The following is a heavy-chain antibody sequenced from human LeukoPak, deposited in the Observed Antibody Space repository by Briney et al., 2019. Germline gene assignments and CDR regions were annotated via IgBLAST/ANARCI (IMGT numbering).Heavy chain of an antibody. D-gene: IGHD6-19*01. CDR1: GYPFIGYY. CDR2: INPNSGDI. Sequence: GASVKVSCKTSGYPFIGYYVHWVRQAPGQGLEWMGWINPNSGDIYYAQKFQGRVTMTSDTSITTAYMELSRLRSDDTAVYYCARGVWQWLVYMDVWGKGTTVTVSS. J-gene: IGHJ6*04. CDR3: ARGVWQWLVYMDV. V-gene: IGHV1-2*02.